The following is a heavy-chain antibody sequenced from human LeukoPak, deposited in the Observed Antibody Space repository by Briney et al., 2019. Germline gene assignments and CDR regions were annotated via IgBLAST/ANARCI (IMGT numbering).Heavy chain of an antibody. Sequence: GGSLRLSCGASGFIFRSYGMHWVRQAPGKGLEWVACIYPDGNNKDYADSVKGRFTISRDNAKNSLYLQMNSLRAEDTAVYYCARDGSYGDYNDAFDIWGQGTMVTVSS. CDR2: IYPDGNNK. J-gene: IGHJ3*02. D-gene: IGHD4-17*01. V-gene: IGHV3-30*12. CDR1: GFIFRSYG. CDR3: ARDGSYGDYNDAFDI.